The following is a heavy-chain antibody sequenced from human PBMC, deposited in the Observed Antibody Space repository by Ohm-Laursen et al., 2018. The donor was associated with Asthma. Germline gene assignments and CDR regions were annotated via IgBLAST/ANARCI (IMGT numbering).Heavy chain of an antibody. V-gene: IGHV4-31*02. CDR2: IYYSGRT. J-gene: IGHJ4*02. D-gene: IGHD4-23*01. CDR1: GASISGGVYY. Sequence: TLSLTWPVSGASISGGVYYWSWIRQHPGKGLEWIGYIYYSGRTDYNPSLQSRVTISVDTSKNQFSLKLRSVTAADTAVYYCASSMYGGKSGGGDPFDYWGQGTLVTVSS. CDR3: ASSMYGGKSGGGDPFDY.